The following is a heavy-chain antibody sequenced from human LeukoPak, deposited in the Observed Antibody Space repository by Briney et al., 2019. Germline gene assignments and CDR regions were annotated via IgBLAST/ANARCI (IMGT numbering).Heavy chain of an antibody. CDR2: INPNSGGT. J-gene: IGHJ4*02. CDR1: GYTFTGYY. D-gene: IGHD6-19*01. CDR3: ARTKGRIAVAGTNFDY. Sequence: GASVKVSCKASGYTFTGYYMHCVRQAPGQGLEWMGRINPNSGGTNYAQKFQGRVTMTRDTSISTAYMELSRLRSDDTAVYYCARTKGRIAVAGTNFDYWGQGTLVTVSS. V-gene: IGHV1-2*06.